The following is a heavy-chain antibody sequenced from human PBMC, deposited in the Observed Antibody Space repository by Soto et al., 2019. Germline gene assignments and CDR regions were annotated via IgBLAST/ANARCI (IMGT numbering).Heavy chain of an antibody. J-gene: IGHJ4*02. Sequence: EVQLVESGGGLVQPGGSLRLSCAGSGFTFTNNWMYWVRQAPGKGLVWVSRVNSDGSGTSYADSVRGRITISSDNAKNPVYLHMNSLRDEDTAVYYYASITNRDTLDYWGQGTLVTVSS. CDR3: ASITNRDTLDY. CDR2: VNSDGSGT. V-gene: IGHV3-74*01. CDR1: GFTFTNNW.